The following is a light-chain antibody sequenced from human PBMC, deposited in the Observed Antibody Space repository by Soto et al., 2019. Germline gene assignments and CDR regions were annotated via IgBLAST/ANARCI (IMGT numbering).Light chain of an antibody. J-gene: IGLJ1*01. CDR2: EVS. Sequence: QSVLTQPASVSGSPGQSITISCTGTSSDVGGYNYVSWCQQHPGKAPKLMIYEVSNRPSGVSNRFSGSKSGNTASLTISGLQAEDEADYYCSSYTSRSTLVFGTGTKVTVL. V-gene: IGLV2-14*01. CDR3: SSYTSRSTLV. CDR1: SSDVGGYNY.